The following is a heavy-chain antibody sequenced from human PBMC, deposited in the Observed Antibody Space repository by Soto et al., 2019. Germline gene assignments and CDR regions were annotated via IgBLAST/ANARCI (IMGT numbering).Heavy chain of an antibody. Sequence: PGASLKISCRTSGYRFTSYWIAWVRQMPGKGLEWMGIIFPSDSDTRYSTSFQGQVTISADRSTSTVFLQWASLKASDTAVYFCARKDKSGYSNWFDPWGQGTLVTVSS. CDR2: IFPSDSDT. D-gene: IGHD3-22*01. CDR1: GYRFTSYW. J-gene: IGHJ5*02. CDR3: ARKDKSGYSNWFDP. V-gene: IGHV5-51*01.